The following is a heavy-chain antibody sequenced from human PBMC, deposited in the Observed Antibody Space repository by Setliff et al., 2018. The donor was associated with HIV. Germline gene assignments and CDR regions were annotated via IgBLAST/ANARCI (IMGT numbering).Heavy chain of an antibody. CDR3: ARESGSGWYGWFDP. D-gene: IGHD6-19*01. J-gene: IGHJ5*02. CDR1: GFTFSSYG. CDR2: ISYDGSNK. Sequence: GGSLRLSCAASGFTFSSYGMHWVRQAPGKGLEWVAVISYDGSNKYYADSVKGRFTISRDNSKNTLYLQMNSLRAEDTAVYYCARESGSGWYGWFDPWGQGTLVTVSS. V-gene: IGHV3-30*03.